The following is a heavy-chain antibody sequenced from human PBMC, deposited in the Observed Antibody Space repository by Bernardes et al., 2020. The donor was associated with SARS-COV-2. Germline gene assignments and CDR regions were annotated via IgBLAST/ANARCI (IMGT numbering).Heavy chain of an antibody. V-gene: IGHV3-7*03. CDR1: GFEFSDYW. J-gene: IGHJ6*02. CDR3: ARSAGMDV. Sequence: GRSLRLSCAGSGFEFSDYWMAWVRQAPGKGLEWVANIKRDGSETYYVDSVKGRFTISRDNAKNLVFLQMNSLRAEDTAIFYCARSAGMDVWGQGTMVTVSS. CDR2: IKRDGSET.